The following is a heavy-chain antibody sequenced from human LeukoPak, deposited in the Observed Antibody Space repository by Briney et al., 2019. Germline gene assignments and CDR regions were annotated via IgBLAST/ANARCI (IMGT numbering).Heavy chain of an antibody. Sequence: GGSLRLSCAASGFTFSSYDMHWVRHATGKGLEWVSAIGTAGDTYYPGSVKGRFTISRENAKNSLYLNMTSLRPGDTAAYYSARDRTGELGYGMDVWGQGTTATVSS. V-gene: IGHV3-13*01. CDR2: IGTAGDT. CDR3: ARDRTGELGYGMDV. J-gene: IGHJ6*02. D-gene: IGHD7-27*01. CDR1: GFTFSSYD.